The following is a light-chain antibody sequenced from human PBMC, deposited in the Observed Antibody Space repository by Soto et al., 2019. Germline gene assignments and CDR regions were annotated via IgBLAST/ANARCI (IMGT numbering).Light chain of an antibody. CDR2: GAS. Sequence: EIVMTHSPATLSVSPGERATLSCRASQNVSSNLAWYQQKPGQAPRLLIYGASARATGIPVRFSGSGSGTEFTLTISSLQSEDFAVYYCQQYNNWPRTFGQGTKV. CDR3: QQYNNWPRT. CDR1: QNVSSN. V-gene: IGKV3-15*01. J-gene: IGKJ1*01.